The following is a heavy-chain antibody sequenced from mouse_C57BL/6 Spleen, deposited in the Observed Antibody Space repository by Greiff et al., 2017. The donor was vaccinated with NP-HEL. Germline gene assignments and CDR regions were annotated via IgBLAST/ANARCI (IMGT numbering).Heavy chain of an antibody. J-gene: IGHJ4*01. D-gene: IGHD1-1*01. CDR2: IYPGNSDT. CDR1: GYTFTSYW. V-gene: IGHV1-5*01. CDR3: TGTTVVALYAMDY. Sequence: VQLQQSGTVLARPGASVKMSCKTSGYTFTSYWMHWVKQRPGQGLEWIGAIYPGNSDTSYNQKFKGKAKLTAVTSASTAYMEISSLTNEDSAVYYCTGTTVVALYAMDYWGQGTSVTVSS.